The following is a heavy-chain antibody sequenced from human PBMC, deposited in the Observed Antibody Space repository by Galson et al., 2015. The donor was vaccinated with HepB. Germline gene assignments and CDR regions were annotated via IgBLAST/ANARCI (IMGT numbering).Heavy chain of an antibody. Sequence: SLRLSCAASGFTFSSYAMSWVRQAPGKGLEWVSAISGSGGSTYYADSVKGRFTISRDNSKNTLYLQMSSLRAEDTAVYYCAKGSYPTLSHFDYWGQGTLVTVSS. J-gene: IGHJ4*02. CDR2: ISGSGGST. D-gene: IGHD2/OR15-2a*01. CDR3: AKGSYPTLSHFDY. V-gene: IGHV3-23*01. CDR1: GFTFSSYA.